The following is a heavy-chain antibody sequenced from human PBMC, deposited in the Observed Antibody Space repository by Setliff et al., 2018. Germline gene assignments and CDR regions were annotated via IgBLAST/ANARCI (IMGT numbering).Heavy chain of an antibody. CDR1: GYNFITFS. Sequence: ASVKVSCKTSGYNFITFSVNWVRQVPGQGFEWMGWISPYYGSTNYAQNFQGRVTMTIDTSATTVYMELKSLRSDDTAVYYCVRSSAPQVVLAADFDFWGQGTPVTVSS. V-gene: IGHV1-18*01. CDR3: VRSSAPQVVLAADFDF. J-gene: IGHJ4*02. D-gene: IGHD6-19*01. CDR2: ISPYYGST.